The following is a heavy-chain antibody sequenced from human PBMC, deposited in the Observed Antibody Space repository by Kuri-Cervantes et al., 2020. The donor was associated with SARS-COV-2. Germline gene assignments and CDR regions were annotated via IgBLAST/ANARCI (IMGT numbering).Heavy chain of an antibody. CDR2: ISGSGDNT. D-gene: IGHD2-2*02. CDR1: GFTFDDYG. J-gene: IGHJ4*02. V-gene: IGHV3-23*01. Sequence: GGSLRLSCAASGFTFDDYGMSWVRQAPGKGLEWVSDISGSGDNTYYADSVKGRFSISRDNSKNTLYLQMNSLRAEDTAVYYCARYCSSVSCYSLRAILDYWGPGTLVTVSS. CDR3: ARYCSSVSCYSLRAILDY.